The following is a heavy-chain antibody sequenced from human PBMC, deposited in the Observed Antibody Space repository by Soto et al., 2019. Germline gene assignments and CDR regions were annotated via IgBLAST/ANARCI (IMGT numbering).Heavy chain of an antibody. D-gene: IGHD3-22*01. V-gene: IGHV5-10-1*01. CDR3: ASQLYYYDSSGPPPGRFDP. CDR1: GYSFTSYW. CDR2: IDPSDSYT. Sequence: GESLKISCKGSGYSFTSYWISWVRQMPGKGLEWMGRIDPSDSYTNYSPSFQGHVTISADKSISTAYLQWSSLKASDTAMYYCASQLYYYDSSGPPPGRFDPWGQGTLVTVSS. J-gene: IGHJ5*02.